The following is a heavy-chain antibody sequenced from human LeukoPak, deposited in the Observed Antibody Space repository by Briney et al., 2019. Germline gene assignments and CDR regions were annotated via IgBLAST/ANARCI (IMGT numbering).Heavy chain of an antibody. Sequence: SETLSLSCAIYGGSFSTYYWSWIRQPPGKGLEWIGYIYYSGSTNYNPSLKSRVTISVDTSKNQFSLKLSSVTAADTAVYYCARAMGGYYYYMDVWGKGTTVTVSS. CDR1: GGSFSTYY. J-gene: IGHJ6*03. D-gene: IGHD2-8*01. V-gene: IGHV4-59*01. CDR3: ARAMGGYYYYMDV. CDR2: IYYSGST.